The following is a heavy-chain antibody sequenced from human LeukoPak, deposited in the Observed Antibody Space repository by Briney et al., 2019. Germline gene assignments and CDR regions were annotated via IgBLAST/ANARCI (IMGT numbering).Heavy chain of an antibody. D-gene: IGHD3-10*01. V-gene: IGHV1-46*01. CDR1: GYTFTSYY. Sequence: GASVKVSCKASGYTFTSYYMHWVRQAPGQGLEWMGIINPSGGSTNYAQKFQERVTITRDMSTSTVYMEVSSLRSEDTAVYYCAAGYYYSSGSSYMDVWGKGTTVTISS. J-gene: IGHJ6*03. CDR3: AAGYYYSSGSSYMDV. CDR2: INPSGGST.